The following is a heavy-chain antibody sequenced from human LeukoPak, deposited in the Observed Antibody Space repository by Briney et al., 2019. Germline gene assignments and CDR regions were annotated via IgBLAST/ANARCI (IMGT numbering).Heavy chain of an antibody. CDR3: ARDLGGTAAGTSPRNY. D-gene: IGHD6-13*01. J-gene: IGHJ4*02. V-gene: IGHV3-48*04. Sequence: GGSLRLSCAASGFLFSNYKMNWVRQAPGKGLEWVSYISSTSSTIYYADSVKGRFTISRDNAKNSLYLQMNSLRAEDTAVYYCARDLGGTAAGTSPRNYWGQGTLVTVSS. CDR2: ISSTSSTI. CDR1: GFLFSNYK.